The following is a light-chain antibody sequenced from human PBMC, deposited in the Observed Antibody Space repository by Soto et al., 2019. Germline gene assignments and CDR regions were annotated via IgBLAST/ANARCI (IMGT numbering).Light chain of an antibody. CDR3: QPTYSSPYT. CDR2: GAS. Sequence: DIQMTQSPSSLSASVGDRVTITCRASQSISSYLNWYQQKPGKAPKLLIYGASSLQSGVPSRFSGSGSGTDFTLTISSLQPEDFATYYCQPTYSSPYTFGQGTKLEIK. J-gene: IGKJ2*01. CDR1: QSISSY. V-gene: IGKV1-39*01.